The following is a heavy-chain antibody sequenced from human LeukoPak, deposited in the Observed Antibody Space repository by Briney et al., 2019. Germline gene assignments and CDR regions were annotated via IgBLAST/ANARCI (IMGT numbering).Heavy chain of an antibody. J-gene: IGHJ6*02. Sequence: SETLSLTCAVYGGSFSGYYWSWIRQPPGKGLVWIGEINHSGSTNYNPSLKSRVTISVDTSKNQFSLKLSSVTAADTAVYYCARLQPSSSWSTPGMDVWGQGTTVTVSS. CDR3: ARLQPSSSWSTPGMDV. CDR2: INHSGST. V-gene: IGHV4-34*01. CDR1: GGSFSGYY. D-gene: IGHD6-13*01.